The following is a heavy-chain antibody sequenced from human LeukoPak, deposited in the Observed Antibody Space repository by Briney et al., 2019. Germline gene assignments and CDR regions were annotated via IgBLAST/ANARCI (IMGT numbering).Heavy chain of an antibody. D-gene: IGHD3-9*01. V-gene: IGHV3-23*01. Sequence: PGGSLRLSCAASGFIFSSYAMSWVRQAPGKGLEWVSGISGSGGSTYYADSVKGRFTISRDNSKNTLYLQMNSLRAEDTAVYYCAKDSPGGVLRYFDWLLFFDYWGQGTLVTVSS. CDR2: ISGSGGST. J-gene: IGHJ4*02. CDR3: AKDSPGGVLRYFDWLLFFDY. CDR1: GFIFSSYA.